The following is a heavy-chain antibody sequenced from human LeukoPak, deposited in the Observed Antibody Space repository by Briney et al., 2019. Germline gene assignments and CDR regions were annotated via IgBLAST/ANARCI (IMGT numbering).Heavy chain of an antibody. V-gene: IGHV4-38-2*02. Sequence: SETLSLTCTVSGYSISSGYYWGWIRQPPGKGLEWIGSIYHSGSTYYNPSLKSRVTISVDTSKNQFSLKLSSVTAADTAVYYCAREYYYDSSGYYYPFDYWGQGTLVTVSS. CDR1: GYSISSGYY. D-gene: IGHD3-22*01. CDR2: IYHSGST. J-gene: IGHJ4*02. CDR3: AREYYYDSSGYYYPFDY.